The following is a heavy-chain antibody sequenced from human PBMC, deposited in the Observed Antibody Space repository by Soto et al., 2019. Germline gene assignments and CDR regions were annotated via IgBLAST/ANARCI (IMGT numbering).Heavy chain of an antibody. J-gene: IGHJ4*02. Sequence: QVQLQQWGAGLMEPSETLSLYYAVTGGSLSGYYWSWIRQPPGKGLEWIGEVKDGGHTNYSPSLRGRVTISSDTSNNQFSLRLNSVTAADTGVYYCARGQEGVVATHWDQGSLVTVSS. CDR1: GGSLSGYY. CDR3: ARGQEGVVATH. CDR2: VKDGGHT. V-gene: IGHV4-34*01. D-gene: IGHD5-12*01.